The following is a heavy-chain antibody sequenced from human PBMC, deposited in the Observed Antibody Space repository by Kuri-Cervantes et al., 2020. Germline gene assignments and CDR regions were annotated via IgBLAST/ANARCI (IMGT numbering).Heavy chain of an antibody. V-gene: IGHV3-21*01. CDR1: GFTFSSYS. Sequence: GGSLRLSCAASGFTFSSYSMNWVRQAPGKGLEWVSSISSSSSYIYYADSVKGRFTISRDNAKNSLYLQMNSLRAEDTAVYYCARGPGAPSGIAARPKYFNYWGQGTLVTVSS. CDR2: ISSSSSYI. J-gene: IGHJ4*02. CDR3: ARGPGAPSGIAARPKYFNY. D-gene: IGHD6-6*01.